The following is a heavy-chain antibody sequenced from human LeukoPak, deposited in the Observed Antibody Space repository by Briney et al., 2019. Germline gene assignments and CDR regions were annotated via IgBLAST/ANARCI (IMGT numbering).Heavy chain of an antibody. CDR2: IYPGDSDT. CDR1: GYSYTSYW. J-gene: IGHJ6*02. D-gene: IGHD5/OR15-5a*01. V-gene: IGHV5-51*01. Sequence: MPGESLKISCTSSGYSYTSYWIGWVRQMPGKGLEYMGVIYPGDSDTRYSPSFQGQVTISADKSISTAYLQWSSLKASDTAMYYCARHSTRYYYYGMDVWGQGTMVTVSS. CDR3: ARHSTRYYYYGMDV.